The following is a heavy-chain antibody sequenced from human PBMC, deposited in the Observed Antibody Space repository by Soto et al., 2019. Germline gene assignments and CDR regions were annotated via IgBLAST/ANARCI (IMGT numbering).Heavy chain of an antibody. CDR3: ARDQLYYNDISGRPLNAFDV. CDR1: GFTFSSYA. J-gene: IGHJ3*01. Sequence: PGGSLRLSCAASGFTFSSYAMHWVRQAPGKGLEWVAYIGIGGSTKYYADSVKGRFTISRDNAKNSLYLQMNSLRAEDTAVYYCARDQLYYNDISGRPLNAFDVWGQGTMVTVSS. V-gene: IGHV3-30-3*01. D-gene: IGHD3-22*01. CDR2: IGIGGSTK.